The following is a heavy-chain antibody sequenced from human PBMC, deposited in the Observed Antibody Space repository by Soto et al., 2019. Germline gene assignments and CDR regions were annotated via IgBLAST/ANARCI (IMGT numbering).Heavy chain of an antibody. CDR3: ARERREDCSKLRSPAGALDI. J-gene: IGHJ3*02. CDR2: IITIFGTA. CDR1: GGTFSSYA. D-gene: IGHD4-4*01. Sequence: SAKVYCKASGGTFSSYAISWVRQAPGQGLECMGGIITIFGTANYAQKFKGRVKITEDKSRSTAYMELTSLRSEGKAVYSCARERREDCSKLRSPAGALDIWG. V-gene: IGHV1-69*06.